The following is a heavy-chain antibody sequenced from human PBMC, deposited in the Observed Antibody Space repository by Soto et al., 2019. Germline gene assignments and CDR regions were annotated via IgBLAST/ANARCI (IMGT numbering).Heavy chain of an antibody. V-gene: IGHV4-34*01. CDR3: ARDPKTSGGQHWAFNYFDS. D-gene: IGHD7-27*01. J-gene: IGHJ4*02. CDR1: GASLSDNY. CDR2: INHSGNT. Sequence: SETLSLTCAVYGASLSDNYCNWLRQPPGKGLEWIGEINHSGNTNYNPSLRSRVTISIDTSKNQLSLRPEDAAVYYCARDPKTSGGQHWAFNYFDSWGQGTLVTVSS.